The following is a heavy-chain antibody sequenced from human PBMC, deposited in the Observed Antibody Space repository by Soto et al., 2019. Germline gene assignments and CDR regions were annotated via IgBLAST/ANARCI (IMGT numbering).Heavy chain of an antibody. CDR1: GGSVSSGSYY. V-gene: IGHV4-61*01. CDR3: ARGTPDSISTSCSSRNWFDP. CDR2: IYYSGST. D-gene: IGHD2-2*01. Sequence: QVQLQESGPGLVKPSETLSLTCTVSGGSVSSGSYYWSWIRQPPGKGLEWIGYIYYSGSTNYNPPLQIRVTISVDTSKIQFSLRLSSVTAADTAVYYCARGTPDSISTSCSSRNWFDPWGQGTLVTVSS. J-gene: IGHJ5*02.